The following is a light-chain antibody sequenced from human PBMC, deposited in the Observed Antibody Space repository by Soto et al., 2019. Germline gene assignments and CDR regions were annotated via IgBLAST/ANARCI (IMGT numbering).Light chain of an antibody. CDR1: QSVSSY. Sequence: EIVLTQSPGSLSLSPGERATLSCRASQSVSSYLAWYPQKSGQAPRLLIYDASSRATCFPDWFSGSGSGTNFSLNISTLEPEDAAVYYCQQYSRPPLTFGQGTKVEIK. CDR3: QQYSRPPLT. V-gene: IGKV3-20*01. CDR2: DAS. J-gene: IGKJ1*01.